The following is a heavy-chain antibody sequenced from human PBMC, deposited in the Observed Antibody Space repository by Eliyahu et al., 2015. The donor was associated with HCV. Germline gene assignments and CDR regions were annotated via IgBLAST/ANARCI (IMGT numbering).Heavy chain of an antibody. CDR2: ISSSSSYI. Sequence: EVQLVESGGGLVKPGGSLRLSCAASGFTFSSYSXXWVRQAPGKGLGWVSSISSSSSYIYYADSVKGRFTISRDNAKNSLYLQMNSLRAEDTAVYYCARTGTKGEVAGLLTEGEFDYWGQGTLVTVSS. CDR1: GFTFSSYS. CDR3: ARTGTKGEVAGLLTEGEFDY. V-gene: IGHV3-21*01. D-gene: IGHD6-19*01. J-gene: IGHJ4*02.